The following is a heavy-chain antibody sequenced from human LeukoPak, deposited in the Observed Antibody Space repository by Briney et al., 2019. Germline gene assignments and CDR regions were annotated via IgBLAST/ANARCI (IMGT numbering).Heavy chain of an antibody. Sequence: ASVKVSCKASGYTFTSYYMHWVRQAPGQGLELMGIINPSGGSTSYAQKFQGRVTMTRDTSTSTVYMELSSLRSEDTAVYYCARVSYRRGAFDIWGQGTMVTVSS. CDR2: INPSGGST. CDR1: GYTFTSYY. CDR3: ARVSYRRGAFDI. J-gene: IGHJ3*02. V-gene: IGHV1-46*01. D-gene: IGHD3-16*02.